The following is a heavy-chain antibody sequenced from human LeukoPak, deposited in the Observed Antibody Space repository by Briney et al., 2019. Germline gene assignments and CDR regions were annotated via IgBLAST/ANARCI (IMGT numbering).Heavy chain of an antibody. V-gene: IGHV1-18*01. Sequence: GASVKVSCKASGYTFISYGISWVRQAPGQGLEWMGWISPYNGNTNYAQKFRGRVTVTTDTSTSTAYMELRSLRSDDTAVYYCARKVGATDYWGQGTLVTVSS. CDR1: GYTFISYG. CDR2: ISPYNGNT. D-gene: IGHD1-26*01. J-gene: IGHJ4*02. CDR3: ARKVGATDY.